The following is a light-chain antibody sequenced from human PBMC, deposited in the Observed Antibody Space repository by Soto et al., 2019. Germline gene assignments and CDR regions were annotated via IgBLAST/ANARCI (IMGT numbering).Light chain of an antibody. CDR3: QQYASSGT. J-gene: IGKJ1*01. CDR1: QSVSSSY. CDR2: RTS. Sequence: PRAVSLSIGGRASLACRASQSVSSSYLAWYQQKPGQAPRLLIYRTSNRATGIPDRFSGSGSGTDFTLTISRLEPEDFAVYYCQQYASSGTFGQGTKV. V-gene: IGKV3-20*01.